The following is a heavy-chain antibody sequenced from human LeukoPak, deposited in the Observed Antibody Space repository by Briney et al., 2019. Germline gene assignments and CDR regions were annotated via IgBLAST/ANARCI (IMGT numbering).Heavy chain of an antibody. CDR2: INPSGGST. V-gene: IGHV1-46*01. CDR1: GYTFTSYY. D-gene: IGHD3-9*01. CDR3: ARTAPRYDILTGYYDY. J-gene: IGHJ4*02. Sequence: ASVKVSCKASGYTFTSYYMRWVRQAPGQGLEWMGIINPSGGSTSYAQKFQGRVTMTRDTSTSTVYMELSSLRSEDTAVYYCARTAPRYDILTGYYDYWGQGTLVTVSS.